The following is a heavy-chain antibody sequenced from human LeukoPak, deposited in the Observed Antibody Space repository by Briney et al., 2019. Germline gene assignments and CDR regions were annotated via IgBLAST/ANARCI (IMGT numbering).Heavy chain of an antibody. J-gene: IGHJ6*03. V-gene: IGHV3-23*01. CDR2: ISLSGGST. Sequence: QSGGSLRLSCAASGFTFSDYYMSWIRRAPGKGLQWVSSISLSGGSTYYRDSVKGRFTISRDNSKNTLYLEMNSLGAEDTAVYYCARGEKWPYYYYMDVWGQGTTVAVSS. CDR1: GFTFSDYY. CDR3: ARGEKWPYYYYMDV. D-gene: IGHD5-24*01.